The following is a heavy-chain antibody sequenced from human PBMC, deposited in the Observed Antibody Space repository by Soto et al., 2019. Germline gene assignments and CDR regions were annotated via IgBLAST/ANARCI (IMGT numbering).Heavy chain of an antibody. Sequence: PSETLSLTSSFSGDSISNSRFYWAWIRQPPGEGLEWIGSIYHTGNAYYNPSLKSRVTISVDTSKNQFSLKLTSVTAADAALYYCARDFFDSSDYTTNWFDPWGQGTLVTVSS. CDR3: ARDFFDSSDYTTNWFDP. V-gene: IGHV4-39*01. CDR1: GDSISNSRFY. D-gene: IGHD3-22*01. CDR2: IYHTGNA. J-gene: IGHJ5*02.